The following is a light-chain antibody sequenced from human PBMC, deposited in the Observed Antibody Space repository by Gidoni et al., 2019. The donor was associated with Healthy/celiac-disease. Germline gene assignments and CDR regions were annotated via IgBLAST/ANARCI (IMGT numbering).Light chain of an antibody. CDR2: GAS. J-gene: IGKJ4*01. V-gene: IGKV3-20*01. CDR3: QQYGSSPPNT. Sequence: ELVLTQSPGTLSLSPGERATLSCRASQSVSSSYLAWYQQKPGQAPRLLIYGASSRATGIPDRFSGSGSGTDFTLTISRLEPEDVAVYYCQQYGSSPPNTFGGXTKVEIK. CDR1: QSVSSSY.